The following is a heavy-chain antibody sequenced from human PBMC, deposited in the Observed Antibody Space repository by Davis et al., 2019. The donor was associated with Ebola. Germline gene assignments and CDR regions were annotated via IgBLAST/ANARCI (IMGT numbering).Heavy chain of an antibody. CDR1: GYSFTSYW. D-gene: IGHD6-13*01. Sequence: PGGSLRLSCKGSGYSFTSYWISWVRQMPGKGLEWMGRIDPSDSYTNYSPSFQGHVTISADKSISTAYLQWSSLKASDTAMYYCARHGGYSSSWYINWFDPWGQGTLVTVSS. V-gene: IGHV5-10-1*01. CDR2: IDPSDSYT. CDR3: ARHGGYSSSWYINWFDP. J-gene: IGHJ5*02.